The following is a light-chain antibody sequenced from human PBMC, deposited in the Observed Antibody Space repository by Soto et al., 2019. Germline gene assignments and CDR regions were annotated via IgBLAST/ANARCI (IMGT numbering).Light chain of an antibody. Sequence: DIVMTQSPPTLSVSPGERAPLSCRASQSISSNLAWYQQKPGQAPRLLIYGASNRATGIPDRFSGDGSVTHFTLTINRLEPEDSAVYNCQQYGSSPITFGQGTRLEIK. CDR3: QQYGSSPIT. CDR2: GAS. V-gene: IGKV3-20*01. J-gene: IGKJ5*01. CDR1: QSISSN.